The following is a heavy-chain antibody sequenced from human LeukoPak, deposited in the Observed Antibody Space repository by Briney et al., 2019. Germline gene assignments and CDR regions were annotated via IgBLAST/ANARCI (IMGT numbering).Heavy chain of an antibody. J-gene: IGHJ4*02. D-gene: IGHD6-19*01. Sequence: SETLSLTCAVYGGSFSSFYWGWIRQPPGKGLEWIGEINHSGGTNYNPSLKSRVTISVDTPNNQFSLRLSSVPAANTAVFYCATEGRYSSGRWDYYFDYWGQGPLVTVSS. CDR2: INHSGGT. CDR1: GGSFSSFY. CDR3: ATEGRYSSGRWDYYFDY. V-gene: IGHV4-34*01.